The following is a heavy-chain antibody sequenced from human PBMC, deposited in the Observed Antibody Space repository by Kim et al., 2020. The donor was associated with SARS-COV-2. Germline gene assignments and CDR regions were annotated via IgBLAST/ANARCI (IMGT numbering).Heavy chain of an antibody. CDR3: ARGNTETIDY. Sequence: ASVKVSCKTSGYTFTTRYLHWVRQAPGQGLEWMGRINPSSGVTNSAQKFEGRVTMTRDTSNSTAYMELSRLRSDDTVVYYCARGNTETIDYWGQGTLVTVSS. V-gene: IGHV1-2*05. CDR1: GYTFTTRY. J-gene: IGHJ4*02. CDR2: INPSSGVT.